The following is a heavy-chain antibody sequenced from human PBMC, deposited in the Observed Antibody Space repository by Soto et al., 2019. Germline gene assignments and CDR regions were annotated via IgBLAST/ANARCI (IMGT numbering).Heavy chain of an antibody. V-gene: IGHV4-59*08. J-gene: IGHJ6*03. CDR2: IYYSGST. D-gene: IGHD3-9*01. CDR1: GGSISSYY. Sequence: ASETLSLTCTVSGGSISSYYWSWIRQPPGKGLEWIGYIYYSGSTNYNPSLKSRVTISVDTSKNQFSLKLSSVTAADTAVYYCARSGSPTYYDILTGYYAYYYYYYMDVWGKGTTVTVSS. CDR3: ARSGSPTYYDILTGYYAYYYYYYMDV.